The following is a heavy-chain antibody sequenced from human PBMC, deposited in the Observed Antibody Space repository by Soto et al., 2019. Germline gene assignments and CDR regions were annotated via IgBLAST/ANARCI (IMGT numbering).Heavy chain of an antibody. V-gene: IGHV2-70*11. J-gene: IGHJ6*03. D-gene: IGHD3-3*01. CDR2: IDWDDDK. CDR3: ARILDDFWSGPPYSLYYMDV. CDR1: GFSLSTSGMC. Sequence: SGPTLVNPTQTLTLTCTFSGFSLSTSGMCVSWIRQPPGKALEWLARIDWDDDKYYSTSLKTRLTISKDTSKNQVVLTMTHMDPVDTATYYCARILDDFWSGPPYSLYYMDVWGKGTTVTVSS.